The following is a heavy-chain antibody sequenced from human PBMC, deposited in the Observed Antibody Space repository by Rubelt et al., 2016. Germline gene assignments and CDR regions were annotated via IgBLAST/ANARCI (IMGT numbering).Heavy chain of an antibody. CDR2: IYYSGST. D-gene: IGHD6-13*01. V-gene: IGHV4-59*12. CDR1: GGSISSYY. Sequence: QVQLQESGPGLVKPSETLSLTCTVSGGSISSYYWSWIRQPPGKGLEWIGYIYYSGSTYYNPSLKSRFTVSVDTSKNQFSLKLSAVTAADTAVYYWASQDSSSWYPNWFDPWGQGTLVTVSS. J-gene: IGHJ5*02. CDR3: ASQDSSSWYPNWFDP.